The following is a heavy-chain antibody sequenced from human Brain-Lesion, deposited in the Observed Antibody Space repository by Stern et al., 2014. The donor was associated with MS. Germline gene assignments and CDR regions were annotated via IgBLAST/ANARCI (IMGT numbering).Heavy chain of an antibody. J-gene: IGHJ5*02. CDR3: AGEEDIRYCSGGSCTGNWFDP. V-gene: IGHV4-39*01. CDR2: IYYSGNT. Sequence: VQLVESGPGLVKPSETLSLTCTVAGGSVSSTSYAWAWIRQPPGKGLEWIGTIYYSGNTYYSPSLKSRLTISLDTSKNQVYLQRRSGTAADTAVYYCAGEEDIRYCSGGSCTGNWFDPWGQGTLVTVSS. CDR1: GGSVSSTSYA. D-gene: IGHD2-15*01.